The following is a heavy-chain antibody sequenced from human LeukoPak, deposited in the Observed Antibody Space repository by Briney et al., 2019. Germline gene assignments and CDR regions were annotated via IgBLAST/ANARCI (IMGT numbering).Heavy chain of an antibody. D-gene: IGHD1-26*01. Sequence: GGSLRLSCAAPGFTFSSYSMNWVRQAPGKGLEWVSSISSSSSDIYYADSVKGRFTISRDNAKNSLYLQMNSLRAEDSAVYYCARRYSGSSLAYWGQGTLVTVSS. V-gene: IGHV3-21*01. CDR2: ISSSSSDI. CDR3: ARRYSGSSLAY. CDR1: GFTFSSYS. J-gene: IGHJ4*02.